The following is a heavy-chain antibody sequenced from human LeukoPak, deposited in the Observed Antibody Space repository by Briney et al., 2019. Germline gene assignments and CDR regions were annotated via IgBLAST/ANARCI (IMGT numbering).Heavy chain of an antibody. Sequence: SVKVSCKASGGTFSSYAISWVRQAPGQGLEWMGGIIPIFGTANYAQKFQGRFTITADESTSTAYMELSSLRSEDTAVYYCARQIAAAGMWWFDPWGQGTLVTVSS. CDR3: ARQIAAAGMWWFDP. CDR2: IIPIFGTA. CDR1: GGTFSSYA. D-gene: IGHD6-13*01. J-gene: IGHJ5*02. V-gene: IGHV1-69*01.